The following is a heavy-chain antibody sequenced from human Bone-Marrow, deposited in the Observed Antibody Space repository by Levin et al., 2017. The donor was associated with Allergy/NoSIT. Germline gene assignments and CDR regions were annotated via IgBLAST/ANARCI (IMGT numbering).Heavy chain of an antibody. CDR2: IWYDGSNK. J-gene: IGHJ5*02. CDR3: ARDRLEYVGALMVEQHKWFDP. D-gene: IGHD1/OR15-1a*01. V-gene: IGHV3-33*01. Sequence: GESLKISCAASGFSFRNYGMHWVRQAPGKGLEWVAVIWYDGSNKDYADSVKGRFTISRDNSKNTLFLQMNSLRAEDTAVYYCARDRLEYVGALMVEQHKWFDPWGQGTLVTVSS. CDR1: GFSFRNYG.